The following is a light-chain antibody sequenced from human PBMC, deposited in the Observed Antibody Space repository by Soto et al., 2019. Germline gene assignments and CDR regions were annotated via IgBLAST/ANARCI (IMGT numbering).Light chain of an antibody. Sequence: QSVLTQPASVSGSPGQSITISCTGTISDIGAFNYVSWYQQHPGKAPKLMISEVSNRPSGVSNRFSGSKSGNTASLTISGLQAEDEADYYCSSYTRTSTWVFGGGTKVTVL. CDR1: ISDIGAFNY. J-gene: IGLJ3*02. V-gene: IGLV2-14*01. CDR2: EVS. CDR3: SSYTRTSTWV.